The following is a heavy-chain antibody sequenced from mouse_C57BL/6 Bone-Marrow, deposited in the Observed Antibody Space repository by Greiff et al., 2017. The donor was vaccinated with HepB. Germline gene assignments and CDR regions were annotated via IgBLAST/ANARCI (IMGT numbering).Heavy chain of an antibody. CDR3: ARAIYYGSSYWYFDV. D-gene: IGHD1-1*01. Sequence: QVQLQQSGAELVKPGASVKLSCKASGYTFTSYWMHWVKQRPGQGLEWIGMIHPNSGSTNYNEKFKSKATLTVDKSSSTAYMQLSSLTSEDSAVYYCARAIYYGSSYWYFDVWGTGTTVTVSS. V-gene: IGHV1-64*01. CDR1: GYTFTSYW. CDR2: IHPNSGST. J-gene: IGHJ1*03.